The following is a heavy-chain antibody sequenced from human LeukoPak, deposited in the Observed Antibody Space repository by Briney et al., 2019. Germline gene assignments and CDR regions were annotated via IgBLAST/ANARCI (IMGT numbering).Heavy chain of an antibody. CDR1: GFTFSSYW. CDR2: INSDGSST. D-gene: IGHD3-22*01. J-gene: IGHJ4*02. V-gene: IGHV3-74*01. Sequence: PGGSLRLSCAASGFTFSSYWMHWVRQAPGKGLVWVSRINSDGSSTSYADSVKGRFTISRDNAKNTLYLQMNSLRAEGTAVYYCARTSAYYYDSSGYYYWGQGTLVTVSS. CDR3: ARTSAYYYDSSGYYY.